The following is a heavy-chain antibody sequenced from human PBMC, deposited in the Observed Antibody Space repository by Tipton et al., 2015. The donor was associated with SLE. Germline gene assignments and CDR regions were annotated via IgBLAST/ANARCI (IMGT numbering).Heavy chain of an antibody. CDR3: ASSGSSGSLD. CDR2: IKHSGST. J-gene: IGHJ4*02. D-gene: IGHD3-22*01. CDR1: GGAFRGYY. Sequence: TLSLTCAVYGGAFRGYYWSWIRQPPGKGLEWIGEIKHSGSTNYNPSLKSRVTISVNTSKNQFSLKLSSVTAADTAVYYCASSGSSGSLDWGQGTLVTVSS. V-gene: IGHV4-34*01.